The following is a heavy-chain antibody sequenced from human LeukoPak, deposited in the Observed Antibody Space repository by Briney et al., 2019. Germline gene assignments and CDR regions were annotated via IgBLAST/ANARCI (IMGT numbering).Heavy chain of an antibody. V-gene: IGHV3-53*01. CDR2: VYPGGST. D-gene: IGHD4-23*01. CDR1: GFTVSSNY. Sequence: PGGSLRLSCAASGFTVSSNYMTWVRQAPGKGLEWVSIVYPGGSTYYADSVKGRFTISRDNSKNTLYLQMNSLRAEDTAVYYCAKGGNLYYFDYWGQGTLVTVSS. J-gene: IGHJ4*02. CDR3: AKGGNLYYFDY.